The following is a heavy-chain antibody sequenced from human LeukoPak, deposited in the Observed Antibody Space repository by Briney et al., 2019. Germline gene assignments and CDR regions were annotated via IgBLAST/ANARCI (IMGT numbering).Heavy chain of an antibody. CDR3: AKGKDAVAGATSDY. D-gene: IGHD6-19*01. Sequence: GGSLRLSSAVSRFTSSSYSMSWVPQAPGKGLEWVFSISSSDTYKYYADSVTGRFTISRDNAKNSMYLQMDSLRAEDTAVYYCAKGKDAVAGATSDYWGQGTLVTVSS. V-gene: IGHV3-21*01. CDR1: RFTSSSYS. J-gene: IGHJ4*02. CDR2: ISSSDTYK.